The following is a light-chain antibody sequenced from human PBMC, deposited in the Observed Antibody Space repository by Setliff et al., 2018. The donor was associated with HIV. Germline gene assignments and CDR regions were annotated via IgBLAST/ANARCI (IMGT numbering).Light chain of an antibody. CDR3: CSYSGRSTYV. V-gene: IGLV2-14*03. CDR1: SSDIGRFNY. CDR2: DVN. Sequence: QSALTQPASVTGSPGQSITISCTGTSSDIGRFNYVSWYRQFPGKGPTLVIFDVNQRPSGVSNRLSGSKSGNIASLIISGLQAEDEADYFCCSYSGRSTYVFGSGTKVTVL. J-gene: IGLJ1*01.